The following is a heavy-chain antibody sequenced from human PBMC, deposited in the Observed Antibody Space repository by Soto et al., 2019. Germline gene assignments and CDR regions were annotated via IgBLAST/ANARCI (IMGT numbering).Heavy chain of an antibody. D-gene: IGHD3-16*01. J-gene: IGHJ4*02. CDR3: AHRGGAAVGLYYFDY. CDR2: LYWHDDK. CDR1: GFSLSTTGVG. Sequence: QITLKESGPTLVKPTQPLTLTCTFSGFSLSTTGVGVSRIRQPPGKALEWLALLYWHDDKRYSPSPKSRLTITKDTSKNQVVLTMINMDPVDTATYYCAHRGGAAVGLYYFDYWGQGALVTVSS. V-gene: IGHV2-5*01.